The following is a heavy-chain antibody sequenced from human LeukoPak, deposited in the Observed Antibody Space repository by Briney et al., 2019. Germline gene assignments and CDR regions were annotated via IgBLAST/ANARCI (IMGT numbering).Heavy chain of an antibody. D-gene: IGHD2-8*02. CDR3: ARDGGGVSSWVSH. CDR1: GYSFSSYW. V-gene: IGHV5-10-1*01. J-gene: IGHJ4*02. CDR2: IDPGDSFT. Sequence: GESLKISCKGSGYSFSSYWISWVRQMPGKGLEGMGRIDPGDSFTKYRPSLEGRVTISADKSLSTVYIQWGSLKASDTAIYYCARDGGGVSSWVSHWGQGTLVTVSS.